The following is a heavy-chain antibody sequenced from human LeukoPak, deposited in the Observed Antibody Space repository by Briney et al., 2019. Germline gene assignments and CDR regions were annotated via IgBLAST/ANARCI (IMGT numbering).Heavy chain of an antibody. CDR1: GYTFTSYG. Sequence: ASVKVSCKASGYTFTSYGISWVRQAPGQGLEWMGWISAYNGNTNYAQKLQGRVTMTTDTSTSTAYMELRSLRSDDTAVYYCAKEPGHCGGDCYSLLDYWGQGTLVTVSS. CDR2: ISAYNGNT. CDR3: AKEPGHCGGDCYSLLDY. V-gene: IGHV1-18*01. J-gene: IGHJ4*02. D-gene: IGHD2-21*01.